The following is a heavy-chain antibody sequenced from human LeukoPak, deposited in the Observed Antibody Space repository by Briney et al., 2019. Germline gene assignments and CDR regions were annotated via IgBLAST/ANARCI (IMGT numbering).Heavy chain of an antibody. Sequence: GGSLRLSCAASGFTFSSFSMNWVRQAPGKGLEWVAVISYDGSNKYYADSVKGRFTISRDNSKNTLYLQMNSLRAEDTAVYYCAKDRAVTTRYYYYGMDVWGQGTTVTVSS. CDR1: GFTFSSFS. CDR3: AKDRAVTTRYYYYGMDV. D-gene: IGHD4-17*01. V-gene: IGHV3-30*18. CDR2: ISYDGSNK. J-gene: IGHJ6*02.